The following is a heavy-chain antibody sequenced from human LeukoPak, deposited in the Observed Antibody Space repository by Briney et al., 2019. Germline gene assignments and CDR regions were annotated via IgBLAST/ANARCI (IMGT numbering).Heavy chain of an antibody. CDR3: TTDLIVVVVAALFDY. Sequence: GGSLRLSCAASGFTFSTYSMNWVRQAPGKGLEWVGRIKSKTDGGTTDYAAPVKGRFTISRDDSKNTLYLQMNSLKTEDTAVYYCTTDLIVVVVAALFDYWGQGTLVTVSS. J-gene: IGHJ4*02. V-gene: IGHV3-15*01. CDR1: GFTFSTYS. CDR2: IKSKTDGGTT. D-gene: IGHD2-15*01.